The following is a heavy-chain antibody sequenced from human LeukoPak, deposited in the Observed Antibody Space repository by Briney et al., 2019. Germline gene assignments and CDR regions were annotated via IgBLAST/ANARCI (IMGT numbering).Heavy chain of an antibody. CDR3: ASGRFGELLSN. CDR2: IKQDGSEK. CDR1: GFTFSSYW. J-gene: IGHJ4*02. Sequence: PGGSLRLSCAASGFTFSSYWMSWVRQAPGKGLEWVANIKQDGSEKYYVDSVKGRFTISRDNAKNSLYLQMNSLRAEDTAVYYCASGRFGELLSNWGQGTLVTVSS. D-gene: IGHD3-10*01. V-gene: IGHV3-7*01.